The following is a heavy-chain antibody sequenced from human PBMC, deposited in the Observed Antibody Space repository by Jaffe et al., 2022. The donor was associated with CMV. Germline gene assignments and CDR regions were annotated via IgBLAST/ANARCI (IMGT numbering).Heavy chain of an antibody. Sequence: EVYLVESGGAVVQPGGSLRLSCAASGFIFGDYTMHWLRHSPVKGLEWVSLISRDGSRTHYADSVRARFSISRDNSKNSLYLQMSGLRSDDTGLYYCAKGGKGISGVIDPWGQGTLVSVSS. J-gene: IGHJ5*02. CDR3: AKGGKGISGVIDP. V-gene: IGHV3-43*01. D-gene: IGHD2-21*01. CDR1: GFIFGDYT. CDR2: ISRDGSRT.